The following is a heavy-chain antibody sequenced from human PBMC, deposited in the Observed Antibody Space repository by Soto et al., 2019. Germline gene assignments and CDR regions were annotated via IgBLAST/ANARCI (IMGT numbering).Heavy chain of an antibody. J-gene: IGHJ6*02. V-gene: IGHV3-23*01. Sequence: GGSLRLSCAASGFTVSSNYMSWVRQAPGKGLEWVSAISGSGGSTYYADSVKGRFTISRDNSKSTLYLQMNSLRAEDTAVYYCAREGVQHGSGPYYYYGMDVWGQGTTVTVSS. D-gene: IGHD3-10*01. CDR2: ISGSGGST. CDR1: GFTVSSNY. CDR3: AREGVQHGSGPYYYYGMDV.